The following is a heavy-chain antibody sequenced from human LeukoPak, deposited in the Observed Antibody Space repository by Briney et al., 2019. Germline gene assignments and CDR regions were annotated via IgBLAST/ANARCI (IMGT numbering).Heavy chain of an antibody. CDR2: FYSGGNT. CDR1: GFTVSSND. CDR3: ARSSDAIIYFQH. D-gene: IGHD3-9*01. J-gene: IGHJ1*01. Sequence: GGSLRLSCAASGFTVSSNDMSWVRQAPGKGLEWVSVFYSGGNTYYADSVKGRFTISRDNSKNTLYLQMNSLRAEDTAVYYCARSSDAIIYFQHWGQGTLVTVSS. V-gene: IGHV3-53*01.